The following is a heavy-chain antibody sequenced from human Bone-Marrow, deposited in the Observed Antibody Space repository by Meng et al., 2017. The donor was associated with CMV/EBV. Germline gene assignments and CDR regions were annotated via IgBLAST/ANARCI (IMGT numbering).Heavy chain of an antibody. J-gene: IGHJ4*02. CDR1: GYTFTSYG. CDR3: ASENYDFWSGPLY. CDR2: IIPIFGTA. Sequence: SVKVSCKASGYTFTSYGISWVRQAPGQGLEWMGGIIPIFGTANYAQKFQGRVTITTDESTSTAYMELSSLRSEDTAVYYCASENYDFWSGPLYWGQGTLVTVSS. V-gene: IGHV1-69*05. D-gene: IGHD3-3*01.